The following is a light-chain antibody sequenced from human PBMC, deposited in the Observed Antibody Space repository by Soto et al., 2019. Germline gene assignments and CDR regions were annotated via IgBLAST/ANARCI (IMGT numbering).Light chain of an antibody. J-gene: IGLJ2*01. CDR1: SSDVGGFNY. V-gene: IGLV2-14*01. Sequence: QSALTQPASVSGSPGQSITISCTGTSSDVGGFNYVSWYQQHPGKAPKLLIFDVYSRPSGISNRFSGSKSGNTASLTISGLQAEDEADYYCTSYTTSSTVVIGGGTKLTVL. CDR2: DVY. CDR3: TSYTTSSTVV.